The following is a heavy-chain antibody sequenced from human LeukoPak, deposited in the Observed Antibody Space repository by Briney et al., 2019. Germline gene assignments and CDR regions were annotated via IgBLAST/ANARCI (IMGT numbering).Heavy chain of an antibody. Sequence: SETLSLTCTVSGGSISSGGYYWSWIRQPPGKGLEWIGYIYHSGSTYYNPSLKSRVTISVDRSKNQFSLKLSSVTAADTAVYYCAREKYCTNGVCYTNWFDPWGQGTLVTVSS. J-gene: IGHJ5*02. CDR1: GGSISSGGYY. V-gene: IGHV4-30-2*01. CDR2: IYHSGST. CDR3: AREKYCTNGVCYTNWFDP. D-gene: IGHD2-8*01.